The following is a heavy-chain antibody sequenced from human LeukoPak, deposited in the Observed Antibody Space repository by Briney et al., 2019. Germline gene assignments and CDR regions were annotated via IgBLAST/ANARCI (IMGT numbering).Heavy chain of an antibody. Sequence: SETLSLTCTVSGGSLSSGSYYWSWIRQPAGKGLEWFARIYTSGSTNYNPSLKSRVTISVDTSKNQFSLKLSSVTAADTAVYYCARDRAVGHFDYWGQGTLVTVSS. J-gene: IGHJ4*02. D-gene: IGHD3-10*01. CDR2: IYTSGST. V-gene: IGHV4-61*02. CDR3: ARDRAVGHFDY. CDR1: GGSLSSGSYY.